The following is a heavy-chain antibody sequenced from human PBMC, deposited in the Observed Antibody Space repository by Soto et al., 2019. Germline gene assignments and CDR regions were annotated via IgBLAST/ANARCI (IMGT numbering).Heavy chain of an antibody. D-gene: IGHD2-21*01. CDR1: GFTFRNYA. J-gene: IGHJ6*02. Sequence: VGSLRLSCIASGFTFRNYAMAWVRQAPGEDLEWVSAIGTSGTPTLYADSVKSRFSISRDDSRNTVSLQMNSLGVEDTATYYCTRILWSSRRDALDIWGQGTTVTVSS. CDR3: TRILWSSRRDALDI. V-gene: IGHV3-23*01. CDR2: IGTSGTPT.